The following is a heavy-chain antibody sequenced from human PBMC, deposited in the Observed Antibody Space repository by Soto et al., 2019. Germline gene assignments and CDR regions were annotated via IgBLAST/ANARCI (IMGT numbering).Heavy chain of an antibody. J-gene: IGHJ4*02. Sequence: GGSLRLSCAASGFTFSSYGMHWVRQAPGKGLEWVAVISYDGSNKYYADSVKGRFTISRDNSKNTLYLQMNSLRAEDTAVYYCAKDPEVGATGAYWGQGTLVTVS. D-gene: IGHD1-26*01. CDR2: ISYDGSNK. CDR3: AKDPEVGATGAY. V-gene: IGHV3-30*18. CDR1: GFTFSSYG.